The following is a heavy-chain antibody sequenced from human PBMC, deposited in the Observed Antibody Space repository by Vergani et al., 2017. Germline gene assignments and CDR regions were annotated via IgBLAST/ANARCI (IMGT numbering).Heavy chain of an antibody. J-gene: IGHJ4*02. CDR1: GFTFSSYS. CDR3: ARDIGVYYYDSSGSFDY. Sequence: EVQLVESGGGLVKPGGSLRLSCAASGFTFSSYSMNWVRQAPGKGMEWVSSISSSSSYIYYAEAVKGRFTISRDNAKNSLYLQRNSLRAEDTAVYYCARDIGVYYYDSSGSFDYWGQGTLVTVSS. V-gene: IGHV3-21*01. CDR2: ISSSSSYI. D-gene: IGHD3-22*01.